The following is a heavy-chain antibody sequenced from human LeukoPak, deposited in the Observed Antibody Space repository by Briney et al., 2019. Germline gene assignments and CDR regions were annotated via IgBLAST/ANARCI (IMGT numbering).Heavy chain of an antibody. CDR3: ASVNSASADY. CDR1: GGSVNSGTYY. J-gene: IGHJ4*02. V-gene: IGHV4-61*01. D-gene: IGHD6-25*01. Sequence: KPSETLSLTCTVSGGSVNSGTYYWSWIRQPPGKGLEYIGYIYYSGSTNYNPSLKSRVTISVDTSKNQFSLKLSSVTAADTAVYYCASVNSASADYWGQGTLVTVSS. CDR2: IYYSGST.